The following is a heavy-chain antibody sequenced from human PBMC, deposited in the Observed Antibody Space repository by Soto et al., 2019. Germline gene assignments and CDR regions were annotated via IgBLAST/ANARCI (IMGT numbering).Heavy chain of an antibody. CDR1: GFTFSSYG. J-gene: IGHJ6*02. CDR3: AKVAPLITGTKGTTTKNYYYYGMDV. V-gene: IGHV3-30*18. CDR2: ISYDGSNK. D-gene: IGHD1-20*01. Sequence: GGSLRLSCAASGFTFSSYGMHWVRQAPGRGLEWVAVISYDGSNKYYADSVKGRFTISRDNSKNTLYLQMNSLRAEDTAVYYCAKVAPLITGTKGTTTKNYYYYGMDVWGQGTTVTVSS.